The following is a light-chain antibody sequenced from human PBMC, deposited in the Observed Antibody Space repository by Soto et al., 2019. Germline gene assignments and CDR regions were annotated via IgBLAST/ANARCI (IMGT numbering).Light chain of an antibody. CDR3: QTWGNGRV. V-gene: IGLV4-69*01. CDR2: LNSDGSH. J-gene: IGLJ2*01. Sequence: QAVVTQSHSASASLGASVKLTCTLSSGHSSYAIAWHQQQPEKGPRYLMKLNSDGSHTKGDGIPDRVSGSSSGAERYLTISSLQSEDEADYYCQTWGNGRVFGGGTKVTVL. CDR1: SGHSSYA.